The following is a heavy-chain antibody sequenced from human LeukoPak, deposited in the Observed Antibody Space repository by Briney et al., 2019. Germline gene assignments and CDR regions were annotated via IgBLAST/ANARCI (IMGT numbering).Heavy chain of an antibody. Sequence: GGSLRLSCAASGFTVSSNYMSWVRQAPGKGLEWVSVIYSGGSTYYADSVKGRFTISRDNSKNTLYLQMNSLRAEDTAVYYCAGGPLRPGDDAFDIWGQGTMVTVSS. V-gene: IGHV3-66*01. CDR1: GFTVSSNY. D-gene: IGHD2-2*01. J-gene: IGHJ3*02. CDR3: AGGPLRPGDDAFDI. CDR2: IYSGGST.